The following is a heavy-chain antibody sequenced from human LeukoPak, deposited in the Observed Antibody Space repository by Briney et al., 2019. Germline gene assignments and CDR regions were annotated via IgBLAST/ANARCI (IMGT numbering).Heavy chain of an antibody. CDR1: GYTFTSYY. Sequence: SVKVSCKASGYTFTSYYMHWVRQAPGQGLEWMGRIIPIFGTANYAQKFQGRVTITTDESTSTAYMELSSLRSEDTAVYYCARGAATMIHGYYYYYMDVWGKGTTVTVSS. V-gene: IGHV1-69*05. CDR2: IIPIFGTA. D-gene: IGHD3-22*01. CDR3: ARGAATMIHGYYYYYMDV. J-gene: IGHJ6*03.